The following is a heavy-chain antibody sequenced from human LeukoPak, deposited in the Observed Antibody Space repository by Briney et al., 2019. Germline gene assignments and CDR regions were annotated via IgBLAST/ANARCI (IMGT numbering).Heavy chain of an antibody. J-gene: IGHJ4*02. D-gene: IGHD4-17*01. V-gene: IGHV3-53*01. CDR1: GFTFSTY. CDR2: IYSGGGT. CDR3: VGEGKY. Sequence: GGSLRLSCAASGFTFSTYMTWVRQAPGKGLEWVSVIYSGGGTNYADSLKGRFSISRDNSKNTLYLQMNSLRAEDTAVYYCVGEGKYWGQGTLVTVSS.